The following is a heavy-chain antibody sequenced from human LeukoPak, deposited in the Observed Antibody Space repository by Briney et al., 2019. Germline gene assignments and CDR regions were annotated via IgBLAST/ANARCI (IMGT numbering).Heavy chain of an antibody. J-gene: IGHJ4*02. CDR2: ISSSGSTI. Sequence: GGFLRLSCAASGFTFSDYYMSWIRQAPGKGLEWVSYISSSGSTIYYADSVKGRFTISRDNAKNSLYLQMNSLRAEDTAVYYCARGTPDYYGSGSYVRFDYWGQGTLVTVSS. CDR3: ARGTPDYYGSGSYVRFDY. D-gene: IGHD3-10*01. V-gene: IGHV3-11*04. CDR1: GFTFSDYY.